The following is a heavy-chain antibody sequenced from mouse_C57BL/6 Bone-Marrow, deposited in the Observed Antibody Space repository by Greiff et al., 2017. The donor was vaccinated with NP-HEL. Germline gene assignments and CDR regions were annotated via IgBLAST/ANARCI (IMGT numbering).Heavy chain of an antibody. D-gene: IGHD1-1*02. CDR1: GFPLTSYG. V-gene: IGHV2-2*01. Sequence: VQPQQSGPGLVQPSQSLSITCPVSGFPLTSYGVHRVRQSPGKGLEWLGVIWSGGSTDYIAAFISRLGLSKDNSKNQVFLKMNRPQADDTAIYYCARREKLCPFAYWGQGTLVTVSA. CDR3: ARREKLCPFAY. CDR2: IWSGGST. J-gene: IGHJ3*01.